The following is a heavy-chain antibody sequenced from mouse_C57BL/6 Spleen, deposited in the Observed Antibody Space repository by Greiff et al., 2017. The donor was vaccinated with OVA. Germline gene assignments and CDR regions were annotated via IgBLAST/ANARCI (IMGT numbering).Heavy chain of an antibody. CDR3: ARGGWLQQGWYFDV. D-gene: IGHD2-3*01. Sequence: QVQLQQSGAELVKPGASVKLSCKASGYAFSSYWMNWVKQRPGKGLEWIGQIYPGDGDTNYNGKFKGKATLTADKSSSTAYMQLSSLTSEDSAVYFCARGGWLQQGWYFDVWGTGTTVTVSS. J-gene: IGHJ1*03. V-gene: IGHV1-80*01. CDR2: IYPGDGDT. CDR1: GYAFSSYW.